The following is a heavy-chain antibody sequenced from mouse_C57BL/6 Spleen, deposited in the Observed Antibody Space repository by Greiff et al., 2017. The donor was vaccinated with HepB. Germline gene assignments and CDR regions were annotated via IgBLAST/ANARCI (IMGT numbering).Heavy chain of an antibody. CDR1: GFNIKDDY. CDR3: TTPYYGNYNYAMDY. V-gene: IGHV14-4*01. Sequence: EVQLQQSGAELVRPGASVKLSCTASGFNIKDDYMHWVKQRPEQGLEWIGWIYPENGDTEYASKFQGKATITADTSSNTAYLQLSSLTSEDTAVYYCTTPYYGNYNYAMDYWGQGTSVTVSS. J-gene: IGHJ4*01. D-gene: IGHD2-10*01. CDR2: IYPENGDT.